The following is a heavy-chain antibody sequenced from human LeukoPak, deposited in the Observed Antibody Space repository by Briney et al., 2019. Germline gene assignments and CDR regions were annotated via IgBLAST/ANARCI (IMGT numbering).Heavy chain of an antibody. D-gene: IGHD6-13*01. CDR2: IDYSGTT. CDR3: ASLGRMAAIGTEH. CDR1: GGSISSSSYY. Sequence: SETLSLTCSVSGGSISSSSYYWAWIRQPPGKGLQWIGSIDYSGTTYDNPSVKSRVTISLDTSKNQFSLKLISVTAADTAVYYCASLGRMAAIGTEHWGQGTLVTVSS. J-gene: IGHJ4*02. V-gene: IGHV4-39*07.